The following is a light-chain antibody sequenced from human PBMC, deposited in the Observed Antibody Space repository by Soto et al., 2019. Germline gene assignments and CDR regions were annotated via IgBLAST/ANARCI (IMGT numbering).Light chain of an antibody. CDR2: DAS. V-gene: IGKV1-33*01. J-gene: IGKJ4*01. Sequence: DIQMTQSPSSLSASVGDRVTITCRASLPISTWLAWYQQKPGKAPKLLISDASNLETGVPSRFSGSGSGTDFTFTISSLQPEDIATYYCQQYDNLVTFGGGTKVDIK. CDR3: QQYDNLVT. CDR1: LPISTW.